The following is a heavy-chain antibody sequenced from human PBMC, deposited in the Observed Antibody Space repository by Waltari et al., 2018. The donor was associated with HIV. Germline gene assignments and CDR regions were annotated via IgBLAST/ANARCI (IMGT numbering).Heavy chain of an antibody. CDR3: ARSPAVPAPTYYYYGMDV. D-gene: IGHD2-2*01. Sequence: QVQLVQSGAEVKKPGSSVKVSCKASGGTFSSYAISWVRQAPGQGLEWMGGIIPIFGTANYAQKFQGRVTITADESTSTAYMELSSLRSEDTAVYYCARSPAVPAPTYYYYGMDVWGQGTTVTVSS. V-gene: IGHV1-69*01. CDR1: GGTFSSYA. CDR2: IIPIFGTA. J-gene: IGHJ6*02.